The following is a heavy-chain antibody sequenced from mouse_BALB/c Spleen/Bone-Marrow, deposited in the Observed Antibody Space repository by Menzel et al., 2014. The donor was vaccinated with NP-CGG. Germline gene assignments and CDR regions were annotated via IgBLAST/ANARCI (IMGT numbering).Heavy chain of an antibody. CDR2: ISDGGSYT. CDR1: GFTFSDYY. D-gene: IGHD1-1*01. V-gene: IGHV5-4*02. CDR3: VLRWFAY. J-gene: IGHJ3*01. Sequence: EVQLVESGGGLVKPGGSLKLSCAASGFTFSDYYMYWVRQTPEKRLEWVATISDGGSYTYYPDSVKERFTISRDNAKNNLYLQMSSLKSEDTAMYYCVLRWFAYWGQGTLVTVSA.